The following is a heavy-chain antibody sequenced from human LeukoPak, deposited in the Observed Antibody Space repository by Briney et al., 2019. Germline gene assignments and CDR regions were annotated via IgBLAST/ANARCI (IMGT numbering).Heavy chain of an antibody. Sequence: GGSLRLSCAASGFTFSSYSMNWVRQAPGKGLEWVSSISSSSSYIYYADSVKGRFTISRDNAKNSLYLQMNSLRAEDTAVYYCARSEGGITGTPVDYWGQGTLVTVSS. CDR3: ARSEGGITGTPVDY. V-gene: IGHV3-21*01. J-gene: IGHJ4*02. CDR2: ISSSSSYI. CDR1: GFTFSSYS. D-gene: IGHD1-7*01.